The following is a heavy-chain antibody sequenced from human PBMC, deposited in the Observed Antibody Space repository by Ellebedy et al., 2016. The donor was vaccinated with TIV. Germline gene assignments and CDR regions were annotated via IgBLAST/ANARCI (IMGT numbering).Heavy chain of an antibody. D-gene: IGHD1-20*01. J-gene: IGHJ4*02. CDR1: GGTFSSYA. Sequence: AASVKVSCKASGGTFSSYAINWVRQAPGQGLEWMGGIIPIFGTANYAQKFQGRVTNTADKITSTAYMELSSLRSEDTAVYYCASLTGNDYWGQGTLVTVSS. CDR2: IIPIFGTA. V-gene: IGHV1-69*06. CDR3: ASLTGNDY.